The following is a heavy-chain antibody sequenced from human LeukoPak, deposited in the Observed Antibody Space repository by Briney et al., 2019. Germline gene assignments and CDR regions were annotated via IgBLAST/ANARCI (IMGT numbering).Heavy chain of an antibody. Sequence: PSETLSLTCTVSGGSVSSGSYYWSWIRQPPGKGLEWIGYIYYSGSTNYNPSLKSRVTISVDTSKNQFSLKLSSVTAADTAVYYCASLAAAGPNGGVGYWGQGTLVTVSS. CDR1: GGSVSSGSYY. D-gene: IGHD6-13*01. CDR2: IYYSGST. J-gene: IGHJ4*02. V-gene: IGHV4-61*01. CDR3: ASLAAAGPNGGVGY.